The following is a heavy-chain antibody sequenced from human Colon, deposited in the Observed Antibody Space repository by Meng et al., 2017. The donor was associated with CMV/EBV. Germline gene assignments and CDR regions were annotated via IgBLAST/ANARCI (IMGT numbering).Heavy chain of an antibody. CDR3: ARVPGPDFWSGYPFYYYVMDV. CDR1: GGSINSQTYY. CDR2: VSSAGRT. J-gene: IGHJ6*02. Sequence: SETLSLTCSVSGGSINSQTYYWGWIRQPPEKGLEWVGTVSSAGRTYYSPSLKSRVIISVDPSKNQFSLRLRSVTAADTAVYYCARVPGPDFWSGYPFYYYVMDVWGQGTTVTVSS. V-gene: IGHV4-39*07. D-gene: IGHD3-3*01.